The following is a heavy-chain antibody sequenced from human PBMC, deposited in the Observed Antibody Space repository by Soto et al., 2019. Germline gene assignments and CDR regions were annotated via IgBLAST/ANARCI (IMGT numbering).Heavy chain of an antibody. Sequence: GGSLRLSCAASGFTFDDYAMHWVRQAPGKGLEWVSGISWNSGSIGYADSVKGRFTISRDNAKNSLYLQMNSLRAEDTALYYCAKDVVTLGQWLAYFDYWGQGTLVTVSS. D-gene: IGHD6-19*01. CDR3: AKDVVTLGQWLAYFDY. CDR2: ISWNSGSI. V-gene: IGHV3-9*01. J-gene: IGHJ4*02. CDR1: GFTFDDYA.